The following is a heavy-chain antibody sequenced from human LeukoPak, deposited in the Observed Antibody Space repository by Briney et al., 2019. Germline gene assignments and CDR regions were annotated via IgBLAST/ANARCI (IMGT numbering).Heavy chain of an antibody. Sequence: GGSLRLSCAASGFTFDDYAMHWVRRAPGKGLEWVSGISWNSGSIGYADSVKGRFTISRDNAKNSLYLQMNSLRAEDTALYYCAKASYDSSGYYLPLDFDYWGQGTLVTVSS. CDR1: GFTFDDYA. J-gene: IGHJ4*02. CDR3: AKASYDSSGYYLPLDFDY. V-gene: IGHV3-9*01. CDR2: ISWNSGSI. D-gene: IGHD3-22*01.